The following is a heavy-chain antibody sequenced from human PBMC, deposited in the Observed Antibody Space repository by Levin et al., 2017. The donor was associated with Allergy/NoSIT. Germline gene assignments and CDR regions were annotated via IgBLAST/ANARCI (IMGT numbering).Heavy chain of an antibody. Sequence: GGSLRLSCAASGFTFSSYGMHWVRQAPGKGLEWVAVISYDGSNKYYADSVKGRFTISRDNSKNTLYLQMNSLRAEDTAVYYCAKDDYYDSSDLHDYWGQGTLVTVSS. V-gene: IGHV3-30*18. CDR3: AKDDYYDSSDLHDY. D-gene: IGHD3-22*01. CDR2: ISYDGSNK. CDR1: GFTFSSYG. J-gene: IGHJ4*02.